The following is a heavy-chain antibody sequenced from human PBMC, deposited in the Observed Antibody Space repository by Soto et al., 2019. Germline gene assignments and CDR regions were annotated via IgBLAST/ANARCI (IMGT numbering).Heavy chain of an antibody. Sequence: ASVKFSCKASGYTFTALYMNWVRQAPGQGLEWMGWVNPNTGLTKYAQKFQGRVSMTRDTSINTAYMELSGLTSDDTAVYYCTILRLEPWGEGTPVTVCS. CDR1: GYTFTALY. V-gene: IGHV1-2*02. J-gene: IGHJ5*02. D-gene: IGHD3-9*01. CDR2: VNPNTGLT. CDR3: TILRLEP.